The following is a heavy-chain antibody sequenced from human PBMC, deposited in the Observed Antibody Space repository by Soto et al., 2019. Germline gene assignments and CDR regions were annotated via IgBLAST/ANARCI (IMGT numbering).Heavy chain of an antibody. D-gene: IGHD1-26*01. CDR3: ARVEDSGTYLI. Sequence: QARLTQSGPEVKKLGASVKVSCKASGYTFPDYGISWVRRAPGQGPEWLGWISAYNGDTEYANKFQGRITVTTDTSTTTVYLELRRLRPEDTAIYYCARVEDSGTYLICGQGTLVTASS. J-gene: IGHJ4*02. CDR2: ISAYNGDT. V-gene: IGHV1-18*01. CDR1: GYTFPDYG.